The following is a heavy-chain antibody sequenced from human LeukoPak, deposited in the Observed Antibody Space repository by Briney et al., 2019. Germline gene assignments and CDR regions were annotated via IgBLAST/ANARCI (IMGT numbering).Heavy chain of an antibody. J-gene: IGHJ4*02. CDR2: ISGSGGST. CDR1: GFTFSSYA. CDR3: ARDKRMRGHYFDY. D-gene: IGHD3-16*01. Sequence: PGGSLRLSCAASGFTFSSYAMTWVRQAPGKGPEWVSGISGSGGSTYYADSVKGRFTISRDNSKNTLYLQMNSLRAEDTAVYYCARDKRMRGHYFDYWGQGTLVTVSS. V-gene: IGHV3-23*01.